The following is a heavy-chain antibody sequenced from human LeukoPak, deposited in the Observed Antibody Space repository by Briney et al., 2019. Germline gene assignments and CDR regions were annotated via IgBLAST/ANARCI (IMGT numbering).Heavy chain of an antibody. Sequence: ASVKVSCKASGYTFTSYAMNWVRQAPGQGLEWMGWINPNSGGTNYAQKFQGRVTMTRDTSISTAYMELSRLRSDDTAVYYCAREAFLRSRFAVDYWGQGTLVTVSS. CDR3: AREAFLRSRFAVDY. D-gene: IGHD3-3*01. V-gene: IGHV1-2*02. J-gene: IGHJ4*02. CDR1: GYTFTSYA. CDR2: INPNSGGT.